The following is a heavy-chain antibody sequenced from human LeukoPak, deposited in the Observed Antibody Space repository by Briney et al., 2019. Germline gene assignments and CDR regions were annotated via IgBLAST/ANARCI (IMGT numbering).Heavy chain of an antibody. CDR1: GFTFTIAW. J-gene: IGHJ4*02. D-gene: IGHD3-9*01. CDR3: PTDDLVLRYFVWLFDY. CDR2: IKGKINGRKT. V-gene: IGHV3-15*01. Sequence: GGSLRLSCAASGFTFTIAWMSWVRQAPGKGLEWGGRIKGKINGRKTDYAAPRKGRLTMSRDDSKNTLYLQMNSLKTEDTAVYYCPTDDLVLRYFVWLFDYWGEGTLVTASS.